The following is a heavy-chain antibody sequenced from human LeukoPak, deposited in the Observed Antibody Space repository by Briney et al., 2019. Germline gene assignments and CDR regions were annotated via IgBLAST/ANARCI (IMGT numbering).Heavy chain of an antibody. V-gene: IGHV3-11*01. CDR1: GFIFSDYH. Sequence: GGSLRLSCAASGFIFSDYHMNWIRQAPGKGLEWVSYISPGGDIIHFADYVKGRFTISRDNAKNSLFLQMNSLTAEDTAVYYCASGRDIAVAGPGGYFDYWGQGTLVTVSS. CDR3: ASGRDIAVAGPGGYFDY. CDR2: ISPGGDII. D-gene: IGHD6-19*01. J-gene: IGHJ4*02.